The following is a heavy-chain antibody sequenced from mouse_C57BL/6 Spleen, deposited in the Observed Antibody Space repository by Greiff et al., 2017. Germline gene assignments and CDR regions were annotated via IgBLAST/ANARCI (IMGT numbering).Heavy chain of an antibody. CDR2: IYPRSGNT. J-gene: IGHJ4*01. CDR1: GYTFTSYG. V-gene: IGHV1-81*01. D-gene: IGHD1-1*01. CDR3: LHYYGSSYAMDY. Sequence: QVHVKQSGAELARPGASVKLSCKASGYTFTSYGISWVKQRTGQGLEWIGEIYPRSGNTYYNEKFKGKATLTADKSSSTAYMELRSLTSEDSAVYFCLHYYGSSYAMDYWGQGTSVTVSS.